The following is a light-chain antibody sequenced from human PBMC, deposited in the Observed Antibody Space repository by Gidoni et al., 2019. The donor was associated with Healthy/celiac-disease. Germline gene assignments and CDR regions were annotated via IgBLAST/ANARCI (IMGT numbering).Light chain of an antibody. V-gene: IGKV4-1*01. CDR3: QQYYSTPRT. CDR2: WAS. Sequence: DSVMTQSPDSLAVSLGERATIHCKSSQSVLYSSNNKNYLAWYQQKPGQSPKLLIYWASTRESGVPDRFSGSGSGTDFTLTISSLQAEDVAVYYCQQYYSTPRTFGQGTKLEIK. J-gene: IGKJ2*02. CDR1: QSVLYSSNNKNY.